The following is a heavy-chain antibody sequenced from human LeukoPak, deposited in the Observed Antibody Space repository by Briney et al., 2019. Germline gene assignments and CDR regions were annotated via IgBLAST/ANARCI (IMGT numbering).Heavy chain of an antibody. Sequence: ASVKVSCKASGYTFTGYYMHWVRQAPGQGLEWMGWINPNSGGTNYARKFQGRVTMTRDTSISTAYMELSRLRSDDTAVYYCARQGYYDILTGYYWFDPWGQGTLVTVSS. V-gene: IGHV1-2*02. CDR3: ARQGYYDILTGYYWFDP. CDR2: INPNSGGT. D-gene: IGHD3-9*01. CDR1: GYTFTGYY. J-gene: IGHJ5*02.